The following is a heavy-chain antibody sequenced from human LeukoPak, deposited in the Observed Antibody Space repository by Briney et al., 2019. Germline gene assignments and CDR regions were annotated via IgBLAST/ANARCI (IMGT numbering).Heavy chain of an antibody. CDR1: GGSISSSSYY. D-gene: IGHD5-18*01. J-gene: IGHJ3*02. CDR2: IYYSGST. CDR3: ASKRAMVNAFDI. V-gene: IGHV4-39*01. Sequence: KPSETLSLTCTVSGGSISSSSYYWGWIRQPPGKGLEWIGSIYYSGSTYYNPSLKSRVTISVDTSKNQFSLKLSSVTAADTDVYYCASKRAMVNAFDIWGQGTMVTVSS.